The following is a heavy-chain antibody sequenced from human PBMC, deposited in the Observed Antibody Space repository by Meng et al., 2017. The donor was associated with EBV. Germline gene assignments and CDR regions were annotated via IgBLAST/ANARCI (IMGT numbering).Heavy chain of an antibody. CDR2: MNPNSGNT. CDR1: GYTFTSYD. Sequence: QGKLVQCRAEVKKPGASVKGSCKASGYTFTSYDINWVRQTTGQGLEWMGWMNPNSGNTGYAQKFQGRVTMTRNTSISTAYMELSSLRSEDTAVYYCARGRGVYCSGGSCYPGWFDPWGQGTLVTVSS. CDR3: ARGRGVYCSGGSCYPGWFDP. D-gene: IGHD2-15*01. V-gene: IGHV1-8*01. J-gene: IGHJ5*02.